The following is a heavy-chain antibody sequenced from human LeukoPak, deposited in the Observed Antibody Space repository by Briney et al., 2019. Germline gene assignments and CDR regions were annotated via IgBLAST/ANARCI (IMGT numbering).Heavy chain of an antibody. CDR3: AKDSQTSWSSSWLWFLDS. J-gene: IGHJ4*02. D-gene: IGHD6-13*01. CDR2: INPDESEK. V-gene: IGHV3-7*03. Sequence: PGGSLRLSCIASGFTFTRDWMTWVRQAPGKGLEWVANINPDESEKNYVDSVKGRFTISRDNSKNTLYLQMNSLRVEDTAVYYCAKDSQTSWSSSWLWFLDSWGQGTPVTVSS. CDR1: GFTFTRDW.